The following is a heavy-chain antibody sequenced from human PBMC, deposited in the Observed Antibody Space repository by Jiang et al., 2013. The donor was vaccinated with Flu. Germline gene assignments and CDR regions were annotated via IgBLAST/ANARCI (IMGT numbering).Heavy chain of an antibody. D-gene: IGHD3-10*01. CDR1: GVSFSTNT. CDR2: IIPMFGTS. V-gene: IGHV1-69*01. CDR3: ATSHHGTGNYYNAGWFDP. J-gene: IGHJ5*02. Sequence: SGAEVKKPGSSVKVSCKASGVSFSTNTISWVRQASGQGLEWMGGIIPMFGTSNYAQRFQGRLSIIADESTNTAYMELSSLTSNDTAVYYCATSHHGTGNYYNAGWFDPWGQGTLVTVSS.